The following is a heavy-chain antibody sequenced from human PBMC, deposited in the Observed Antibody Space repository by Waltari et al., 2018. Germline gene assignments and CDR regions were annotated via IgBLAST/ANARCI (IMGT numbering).Heavy chain of an antibody. Sequence: EVQLVQSGAEVKKPGESLKISCKGSGYSFTSYWNGWVRQMPGKGLEWMVIIYPGDSDTTSRPSFQGQVTISADKSISTAYLQWSSLKASDTAMYYCARAGIAAAGRVDYWGQGTLVTVSS. J-gene: IGHJ4*02. V-gene: IGHV5-51*01. CDR2: IYPGDSDT. CDR1: GYSFTSYW. CDR3: ARAGIAAAGRVDY. D-gene: IGHD6-13*01.